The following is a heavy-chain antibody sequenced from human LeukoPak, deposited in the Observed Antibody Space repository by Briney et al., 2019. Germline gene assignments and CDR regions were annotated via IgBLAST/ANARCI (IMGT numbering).Heavy chain of an antibody. CDR2: ISYDGSNK. V-gene: IGHV3-30-3*01. D-gene: IGHD3-3*01. Sequence: PGGSLRLSCAASGFTFSSYAMHWVRQAPGKGLEWMAVISYDGSNKYYADSVKGRFTISRDNSKNTLYLQMNSLRAEDAAVYYCARDRGSYDFWSGYYTGSPYYYYGMDVWGQGTTVTVSS. CDR1: GFTFSSYA. J-gene: IGHJ6*02. CDR3: ARDRGSYDFWSGYYTGSPYYYYGMDV.